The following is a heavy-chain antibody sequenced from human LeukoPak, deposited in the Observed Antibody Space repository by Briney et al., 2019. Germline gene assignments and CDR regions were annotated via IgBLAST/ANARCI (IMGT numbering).Heavy chain of an antibody. J-gene: IGHJ4*02. Sequence: GASVKVSCKASGYTFTGYYMHWVRQAPGQGLEWMGRINPNSGGTNYAQKFQGGVTMTRDTSISTAYMELSRLRSDDTAVYYCASEGYCSSTSCYWGNYWGQGTLVTVSS. CDR1: GYTFTGYY. CDR2: INPNSGGT. D-gene: IGHD2-2*01. V-gene: IGHV1-2*06. CDR3: ASEGYCSSTSCYWGNY.